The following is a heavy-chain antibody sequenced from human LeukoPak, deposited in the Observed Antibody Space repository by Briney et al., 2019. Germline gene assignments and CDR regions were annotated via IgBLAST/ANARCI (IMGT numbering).Heavy chain of an antibody. CDR1: GDSFSSHY. D-gene: IGHD1-7*01. J-gene: IGHJ3*02. CDR2: ISHSGRT. V-gene: IGHV4-59*11. Sequence: PSETLSLTCAVSGDSFSSHYWTWIRQSPGTGLEWIGYISHSGRTNYNPSLKSRVTISIDTSKNQFSLKLGSVTAADTAVYYCARDLVTGTKGFDIWGQGTMVSVSS. CDR3: ARDLVTGTKGFDI.